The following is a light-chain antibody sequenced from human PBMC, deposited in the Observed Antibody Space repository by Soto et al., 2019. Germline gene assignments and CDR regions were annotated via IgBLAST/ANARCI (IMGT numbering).Light chain of an antibody. CDR3: QQYNSYPLT. V-gene: IGKV1-5*01. CDR2: DAS. J-gene: IGKJ4*01. Sequence: DIQMTQSPSTLSASIGDRVTITCRASQSISNWLAWLQQKPGKAPKLLIYDASSLESGVPSRFSGSGSGTEFTLTISSLQPDDFATYYCQQYNSYPLTFGGGTKVDI. CDR1: QSISNW.